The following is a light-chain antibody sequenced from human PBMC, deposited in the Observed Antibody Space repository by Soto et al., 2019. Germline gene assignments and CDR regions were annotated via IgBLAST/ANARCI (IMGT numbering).Light chain of an antibody. CDR3: QQYKTYSRT. J-gene: IGKJ1*01. CDR2: DGS. CDR1: QNINTW. Sequence: DIQMTQSPSTLSASVGDRITITCRASQNINTWLAWYQQIPGEAPKLLIYDGSTLERGVPSRFSGSGSGTEFPLTISSLQPEDFATFYCQQYKTYSRTFGQGTTVEVK. V-gene: IGKV1-5*03.